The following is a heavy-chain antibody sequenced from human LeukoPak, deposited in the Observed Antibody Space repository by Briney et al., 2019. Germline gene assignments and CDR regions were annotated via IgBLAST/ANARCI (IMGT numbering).Heavy chain of an antibody. Sequence: GGSLRLSCAASGFTFSSYSMNWVRQAPGKGLEWVSSISSSSSYIYYADSVKGRFTISRDNSKNTLYLQMNSLRAEDTAVYYCAKDPYTYFYDSGGYTFDSWGQGTLVTVSS. CDR3: AKDPYTYFYDSGGYTFDS. CDR2: ISSSSSYI. D-gene: IGHD3-22*01. V-gene: IGHV3-21*04. J-gene: IGHJ4*02. CDR1: GFTFSSYS.